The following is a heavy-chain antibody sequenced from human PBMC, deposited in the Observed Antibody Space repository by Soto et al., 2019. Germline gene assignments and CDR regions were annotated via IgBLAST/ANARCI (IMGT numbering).Heavy chain of an antibody. J-gene: IGHJ5*02. D-gene: IGHD3-22*01. Sequence: NPSETLPLTCTVSGGSISSGGYYWSWILHHPGKGLEWIGYIYSSGSTYYNPSLKSRVTISVDTSKNQFSLKLSSVTAADTAVYYCARSPTRGSSGPRGWFDPWGPGTLVTLSS. CDR1: GGSISSGGYY. CDR3: ARSPTRGSSGPRGWFDP. V-gene: IGHV4-31*03. CDR2: IYSSGST.